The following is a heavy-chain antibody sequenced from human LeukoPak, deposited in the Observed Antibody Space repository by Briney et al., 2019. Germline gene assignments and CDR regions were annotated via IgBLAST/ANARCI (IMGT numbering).Heavy chain of an antibody. D-gene: IGHD2-2*01. J-gene: IGHJ4*02. CDR1: GFTFSSYA. CDR3: AKGADVVVPGASFDY. V-gene: IGHV3-23*01. CDR2: ISGSGGRT. Sequence: GGSLRLSCAASGFTFSSYAMSWVRQAPGKGLEWVSAISGSGGRTYYADSVKGRFAISRDNSKNTLYLQMNSLRAEDTAVYYCAKGADVVVPGASFDYWGQGTLVSVSS.